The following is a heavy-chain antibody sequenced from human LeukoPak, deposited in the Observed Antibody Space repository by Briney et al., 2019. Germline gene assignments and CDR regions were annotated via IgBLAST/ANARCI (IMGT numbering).Heavy chain of an antibody. CDR2: IYSGGST. CDR1: GFTVSSNY. CDR3: ASMVRGVTHLDY. Sequence: PGGSLRLSCAASGFTVSSNYMSWVRQAPGKGLEWVSVIYSGGSTYYADSVKGRFTISRDNSKNTLYLQMNSLRAEDTAVYYCASMVRGVTHLDYWGQGTLVTVSS. J-gene: IGHJ4*02. V-gene: IGHV3-66*01. D-gene: IGHD3-10*01.